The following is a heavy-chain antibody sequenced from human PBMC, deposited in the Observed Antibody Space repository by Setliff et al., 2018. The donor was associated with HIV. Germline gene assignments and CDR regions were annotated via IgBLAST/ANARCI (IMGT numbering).Heavy chain of an antibody. Sequence: SETLSLTCTVYGGSFSNYYTNWIRQPPGKGLEWIGELSPSGTTRPNPSLQSRVIISLDTSKNQFSLKLTSVTAADTAMYYCAKTNIPMPRSGTRLESWGPGRLVTVSS. CDR2: LSPSGTT. J-gene: IGHJ4*02. D-gene: IGHD2-2*02. CDR3: AKTNIPMPRSGTRLES. CDR1: GGSFSNYY. V-gene: IGHV4-34*01.